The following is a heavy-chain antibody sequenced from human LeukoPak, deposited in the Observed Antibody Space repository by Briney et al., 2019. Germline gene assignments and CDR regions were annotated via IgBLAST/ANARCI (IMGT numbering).Heavy chain of an antibody. Sequence: KTSETLSLTCTVSGGTLSSSSYYWHWIRQTPGKGLEWIGSIYHSGTTYYNPSLKSRVTISVDTSKNQFSLKLSSVTAADTAVYYCARRIDSSPTSANWFDPWGQGTLVTVSS. D-gene: IGHD1-26*01. V-gene: IGHV4-39*01. CDR1: GGTLSSSSYY. CDR2: IYHSGTT. J-gene: IGHJ5*02. CDR3: ARRIDSSPTSANWFDP.